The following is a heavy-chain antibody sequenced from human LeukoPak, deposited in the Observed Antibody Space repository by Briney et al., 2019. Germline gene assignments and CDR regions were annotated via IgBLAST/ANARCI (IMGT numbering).Heavy chain of an antibody. CDR1: GFTFSSYE. D-gene: IGHD6-19*01. J-gene: IGHJ6*02. Sequence: PGGSLRLSCAASGFTFSSYEMNWVRQAPGKGLVWVSRINSDGSSTSYADSVKGRFTISRDNAKNTLYLQMNSLRAEDTAVYYCARDHGYSSGWESMDVWGQGTTVTVSS. CDR2: INSDGSST. V-gene: IGHV3-74*01. CDR3: ARDHGYSSGWESMDV.